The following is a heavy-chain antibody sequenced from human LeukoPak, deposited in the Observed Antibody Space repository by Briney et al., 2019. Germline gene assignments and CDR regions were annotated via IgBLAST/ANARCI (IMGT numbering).Heavy chain of an antibody. CDR1: GFTFNHYA. D-gene: IGHD6-19*01. V-gene: IGHV3-23*01. Sequence: GGSLRLSCAACGFTFNHYAMSWVRQAPGKGLEWVSGINHLGHTFYAYSVKGRFTISRDNSQNTLFLQMNSLRADDTAEYFCARDHGSQDSGAWYVFDYWGRGTLVTVSS. CDR3: ARDHGSQDSGAWYVFDY. J-gene: IGHJ4*02. CDR2: INHLGHT.